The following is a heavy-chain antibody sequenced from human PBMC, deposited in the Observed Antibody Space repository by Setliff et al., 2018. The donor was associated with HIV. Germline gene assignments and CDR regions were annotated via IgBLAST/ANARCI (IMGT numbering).Heavy chain of an antibody. D-gene: IGHD3-10*01. CDR2: IFHSGNT. Sequence: PSETLSLTCAVSGGSTSSSNWWSWVRQSPGKGLEWIGEIFHSGNTNYNPSLRSRVTMSIDKSKNQFSLKLSSVTAADTAVYFCAREVPSNTGSYYKQYWGQGTLVTVSS. V-gene: IGHV4-4*02. CDR1: GGSTSSSNW. J-gene: IGHJ4*02. CDR3: AREVPSNTGSYYKQY.